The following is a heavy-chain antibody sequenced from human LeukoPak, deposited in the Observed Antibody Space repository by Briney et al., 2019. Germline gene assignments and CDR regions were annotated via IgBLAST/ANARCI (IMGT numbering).Heavy chain of an antibody. D-gene: IGHD6-13*01. CDR3: ARARYSSSWYY. Sequence: GGSLRLSCAASGFTFSSNAMSWVRQAPGKGLEWVSVIYSGGSTYYADSVKGRFTISRDNSKNTLYLQMNSLRAEDTAVYYCARARYSSSWYYWGQGTLVTVSS. J-gene: IGHJ4*02. CDR2: IYSGGST. CDR1: GFTFSSNA. V-gene: IGHV3-53*01.